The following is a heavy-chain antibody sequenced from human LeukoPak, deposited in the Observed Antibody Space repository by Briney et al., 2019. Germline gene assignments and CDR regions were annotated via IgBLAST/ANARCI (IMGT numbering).Heavy chain of an antibody. CDR1: GFTFSDYY. CDR3: ARGSGYSSGWYANYYYYYGMDV. CDR2: ISSSGSTI. Sequence: PGGSLRLSCAASGFTFSDYYMSWIRQAPGKGLEWVSYISSSGSTIYYADSVKGRFTIFRDNAKNSLYLQMNSLRDEDTAVYYCARGSGYSSGWYANYYYYYGMDVWGQGTTVTVSS. D-gene: IGHD6-19*01. J-gene: IGHJ6*02. V-gene: IGHV3-11*04.